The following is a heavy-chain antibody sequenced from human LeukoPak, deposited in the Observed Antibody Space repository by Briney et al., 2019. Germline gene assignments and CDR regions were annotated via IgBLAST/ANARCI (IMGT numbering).Heavy chain of an antibody. CDR2: ISYEGSHK. D-gene: IGHD3-10*01. CDR3: ARDEYYSVSGNHYNYCYMDV. J-gene: IGHJ6*03. Sequence: GGSLRLSCAASGFTFSSYEMNWVRQTPGKGLEWVSVISYEGSHKYYADSVRGRFTISRDNSKNTVYLQMNSLRPEDTAVYYCARDEYYSVSGNHYNYCYMDVWGKGTTVTVSS. CDR1: GFTFSSYE. V-gene: IGHV3-30*04.